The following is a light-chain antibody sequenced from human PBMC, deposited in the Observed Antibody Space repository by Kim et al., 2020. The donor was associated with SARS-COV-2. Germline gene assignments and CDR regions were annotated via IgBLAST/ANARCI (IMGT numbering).Light chain of an antibody. V-gene: IGLV3-25*03. CDR3: QSADSSGTYVV. CDR2: KDS. J-gene: IGLJ2*01. CDR1: ALPKQY. Sequence: SYELTQPPSVSVSPGQTARITCSGDALPKQYAYWYQQKPVQAPVLVIYKDSERPSGIPERFSGSSSGTTVTLTISGVQAEDEADYYCQSADSSGTYVVFGGGTKLTVL.